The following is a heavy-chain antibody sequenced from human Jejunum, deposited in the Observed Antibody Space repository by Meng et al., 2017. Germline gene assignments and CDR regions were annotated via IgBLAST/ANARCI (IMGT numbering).Heavy chain of an antibody. CDR1: GGSIQSLHW. CDR3: ARVADGTGAPYDY. D-gene: IGHD2-8*02. J-gene: IGHJ4*02. V-gene: IGHV4-4*02. Sequence: QMQLQESGPGLVKPSGTLSLTCAVSGGSIQSLHWFNWVRQPPGKGLEWIGEVYHSGSANYNPSLKSRVTISVDKSKNQFSLKLTSVTAADTAVYYCARVADGTGAPYDYWGQGTLVTVSS. CDR2: VYHSGSA.